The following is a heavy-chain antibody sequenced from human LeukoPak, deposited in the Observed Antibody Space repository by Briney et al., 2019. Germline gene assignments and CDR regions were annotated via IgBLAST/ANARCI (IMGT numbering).Heavy chain of an antibody. D-gene: IGHD3-22*01. CDR1: GFTFRTYS. CDR2: ISSSSTL. V-gene: IGHV3-48*02. J-gene: IGHJ2*01. CDR3: ARDYSDSSGYPPQNWYFDL. Sequence: RGSLRLSCAASGFTFRTYSMSWVRQAPGKGLEWVSYISSSSTLYYADSVKGRFTISRDNAKNSLYLQMNSLRDEDTAVYYCARDYSDSSGYPPQNWYFDLWGRGTLVTVSS.